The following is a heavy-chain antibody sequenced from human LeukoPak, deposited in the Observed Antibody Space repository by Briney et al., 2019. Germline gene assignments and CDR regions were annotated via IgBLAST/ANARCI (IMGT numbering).Heavy chain of an antibody. CDR2: ISGSGGST. CDR3: AKDEPSEYDFWSGYRAVFDY. J-gene: IGHJ4*02. V-gene: IGHV3-23*01. D-gene: IGHD3-3*01. Sequence: GRSLRLSCAASGFTFSSYAMSWVRQAPGKGLEWVSAISGSGGSTYYADSVKGRFTISRDNSKNTLYLQMNSLRAEDTAVYYCAKDEPSEYDFWSGYRAVFDYWGQGTLVTVSS. CDR1: GFTFSSYA.